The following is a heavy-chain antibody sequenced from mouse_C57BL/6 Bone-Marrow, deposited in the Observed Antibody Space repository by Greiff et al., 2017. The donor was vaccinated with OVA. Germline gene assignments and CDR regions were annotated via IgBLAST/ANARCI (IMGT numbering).Heavy chain of an antibody. V-gene: IGHV5-4*01. CDR3: AREATVVHFDY. CDR1: GFTFSSSA. Sequence: DVQLVESGGGLVKPGGSLKLSCAASGFTFSSSAMSWVRQTPEKRLEWVATISDGGSYTYYPDNVQGRFTISRDNAKNNLYLQMSHLKSEDTAMYYCAREATVVHFDYWGQGTTLTVSS. J-gene: IGHJ2*01. D-gene: IGHD1-1*01. CDR2: ISDGGSYT.